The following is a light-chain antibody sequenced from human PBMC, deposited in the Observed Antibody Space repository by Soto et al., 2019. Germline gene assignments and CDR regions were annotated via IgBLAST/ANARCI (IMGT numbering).Light chain of an antibody. CDR2: AAS. V-gene: IGKV1-9*01. CDR1: QGISSY. Sequence: IQLTQSPSSLSASVGDRVTITCRASQGISSYLAWYQQKPGKAPKLLIYAASTLQSGVPSRFSGSGSGTDFTLTISILQLEDFATYYCQQLNSYPLFTFGPGTKVDIK. J-gene: IGKJ3*01. CDR3: QQLNSYPLFT.